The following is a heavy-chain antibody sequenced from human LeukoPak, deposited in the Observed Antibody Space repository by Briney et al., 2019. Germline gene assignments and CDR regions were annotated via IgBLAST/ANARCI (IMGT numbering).Heavy chain of an antibody. CDR1: QFTFTTYW. CDR3: ARDPYNGYYGDDYYYYMDV. D-gene: IGHD4-17*01. CDR2: ITRDSIYT. Sequence: PGGSLRLSCAASQFTFTTYWMSWVRQAPGKGLEWVSSITRDSIYTFYADSVKGRFTISRDNAKNSLSLQMNSLRAEDTAVYYCARDPYNGYYGDDYYYYMDVWGKGTTVTISS. V-gene: IGHV3-21*01. J-gene: IGHJ6*03.